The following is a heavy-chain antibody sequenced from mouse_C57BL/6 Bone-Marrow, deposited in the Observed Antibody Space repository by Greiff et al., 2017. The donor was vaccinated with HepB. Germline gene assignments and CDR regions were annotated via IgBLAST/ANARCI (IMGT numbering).Heavy chain of an antibody. CDR3: ARGWLRRSMAMDY. V-gene: IGHV5-17*01. J-gene: IGHJ4*01. Sequence: VQLKESGGGLVKPGGSLKLSCAASGFTFSDYGMYWVRQAPEKGLEWVAYISSGSSTIYYADTVKGRFTISRDNAKNTLFLQMTSLRSEDTAMYYCARGWLRRSMAMDYWGQGTSVTVSS. CDR2: ISSGSSTI. D-gene: IGHD2-2*01. CDR1: GFTFSDYG.